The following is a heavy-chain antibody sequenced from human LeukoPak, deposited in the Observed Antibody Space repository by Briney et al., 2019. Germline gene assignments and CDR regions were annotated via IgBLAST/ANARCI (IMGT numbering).Heavy chain of an antibody. Sequence: ASVKVSCKASGYTFTNYGISWVRHAPGQGPEWMGWISTYNGNTNYAQKLQDRVTMTTDTSTSTAYMELRSLRSDDTALYYCARGWELSIWGQGTMVTVSS. J-gene: IGHJ3*02. V-gene: IGHV1-18*01. D-gene: IGHD3-10*01. CDR3: ARGWELSI. CDR1: GYTFTNYG. CDR2: ISTYNGNT.